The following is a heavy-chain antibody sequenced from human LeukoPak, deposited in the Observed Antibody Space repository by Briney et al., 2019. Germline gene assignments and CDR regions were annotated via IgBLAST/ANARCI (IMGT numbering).Heavy chain of an antibody. CDR1: GGSISGYY. V-gene: IGHV4-4*07. CDR3: ARVRDDYSWSFDY. D-gene: IGHD5-24*01. J-gene: IGHJ4*02. CDR2: IYTSGST. Sequence: PSETLSLTCTVSGGSISGYYWSWIRQPAGKGLEWIGRIYTSGSTNYNPSLKSRVTMSVDTSKNRFSLKLNSVTAADTAVYYCARVRDDYSWSFDYWGQGTLVTVSS.